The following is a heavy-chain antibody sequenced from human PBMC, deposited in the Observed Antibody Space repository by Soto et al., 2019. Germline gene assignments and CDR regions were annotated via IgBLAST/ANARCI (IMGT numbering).Heavy chain of an antibody. CDR3: GRGSGYFPTWFDP. V-gene: IGHV4-59*02. D-gene: IGHD3-22*01. J-gene: IGHJ5*02. Sequence: VQLQESGPGLVKPSETLSLTCTVSGGSVTSHYWSWIRQTPGKGLEWIAYTHYTGDTNYNPSLKNRVTVSVDTSKKQFSLKLSSVTAADTAMYYCGRGSGYFPTWFDPWGQGTLVTVPS. CDR1: GGSVTSHY. CDR2: THYTGDT.